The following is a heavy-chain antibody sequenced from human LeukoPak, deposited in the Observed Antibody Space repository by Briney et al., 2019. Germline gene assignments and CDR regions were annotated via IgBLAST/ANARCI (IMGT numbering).Heavy chain of an antibody. D-gene: IGHD6-19*01. Sequence: SETLSLTCTVSGGSIGSDYWTWIRQPPGKGLEYIGYIYYTGGTNYNPSLKSRVTISVDTSKNQFSLKLSSVTATDTAVYFCAEYGNSGWVIDNWGQGTLVTVSS. CDR3: AEYGNSGWVIDN. CDR1: GGSIGSDY. V-gene: IGHV4-59*08. J-gene: IGHJ4*02. CDR2: IYYTGGT.